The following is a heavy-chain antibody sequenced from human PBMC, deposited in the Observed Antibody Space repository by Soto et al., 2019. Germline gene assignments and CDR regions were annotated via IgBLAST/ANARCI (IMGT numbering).Heavy chain of an antibody. D-gene: IGHD4-17*01. V-gene: IGHV1-69*08. CDR3: ARPAFGDYWYFDL. CDR1: GGTFSSHT. Sequence: QDQLVQSGAEVKKPGSSVKVSCKASGGTFSSHTFSWVRQAPGQGLEWMGRIIPALGTATYAQKFQGRVTITADESATTVYMELNCLRSEDPAVSYCARPAFGDYWYFDLWGRGTLVTVSS. J-gene: IGHJ2*01. CDR2: IIPALGTA.